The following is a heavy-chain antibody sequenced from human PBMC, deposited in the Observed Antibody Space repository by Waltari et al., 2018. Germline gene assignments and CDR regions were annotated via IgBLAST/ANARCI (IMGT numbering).Heavy chain of an antibody. CDR1: GYTFTSYA. V-gene: IGHV1-3*01. CDR2: INAGNGNT. D-gene: IGHD2-2*01. CDR3: ARLLGSTSSDYGMDV. Sequence: QVQLVQSGAEVKKPGASVKVSCKASGYTFTSYAMHWVRQAPGQRLEWMGWINAGNGNTKYSRKVQGRATITRDTSESTAYMELSSLRSEDTAVYYCARLLGSTSSDYGMDVWGQGTTVTVSS. J-gene: IGHJ6*02.